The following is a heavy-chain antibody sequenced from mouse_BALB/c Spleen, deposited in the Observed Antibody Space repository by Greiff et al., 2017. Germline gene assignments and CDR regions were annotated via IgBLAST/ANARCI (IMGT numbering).Heavy chain of an antibody. CDR2: ISSGSSTI. V-gene: IGHV5-17*02. Sequence: DVKLVESGGGLVQPGGSRKLSCAASGFTFSSFGMHWVRQAPEKGLEWVAYISSGSSTIYYADTVKGRFTISRDNPKNTLFLQMTSLRSEDTAMYYCARSSYGKGGYAMDYWGQGTSVTVSS. CDR3: ARSSYGKGGYAMDY. D-gene: IGHD2-1*01. J-gene: IGHJ4*01. CDR1: GFTFSSFG.